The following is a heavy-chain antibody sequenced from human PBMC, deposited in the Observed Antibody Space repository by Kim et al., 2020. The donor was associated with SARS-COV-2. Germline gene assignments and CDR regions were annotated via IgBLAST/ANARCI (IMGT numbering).Heavy chain of an antibody. V-gene: IGHV4-39*01. Sequence: SETLSLTCTVSGGSISSSSYYWGWIRQPPGKGLEWIGSIYYSGSTYYNPSLKSRVTISVDTSKNQFSLKLSSVTAADTAVYYCARGGPWYYDILTGYYKLPRFDYWGQGTLVTVSS. J-gene: IGHJ4*02. CDR1: GGSISSSSYY. D-gene: IGHD3-9*01. CDR2: IYYSGST. CDR3: ARGGPWYYDILTGYYKLPRFDY.